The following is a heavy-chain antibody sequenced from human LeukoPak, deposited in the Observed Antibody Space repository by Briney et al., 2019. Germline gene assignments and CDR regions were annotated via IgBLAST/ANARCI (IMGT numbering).Heavy chain of an antibody. V-gene: IGHV4-38-2*02. D-gene: IGHD6-6*01. Sequence: SETLSLTCTVSGYSISSGYYWGWIRQPPGKGLEWIGSIYHSGSTYYNPSLKSRVTISVDTSKNQFSLKLSSVTAADTAVYYCARRHVEYSSSSDPYYFDYWGQGTLVTVSS. J-gene: IGHJ4*02. CDR2: IYHSGST. CDR1: GYSISSGYY. CDR3: ARRHVEYSSSSDPYYFDY.